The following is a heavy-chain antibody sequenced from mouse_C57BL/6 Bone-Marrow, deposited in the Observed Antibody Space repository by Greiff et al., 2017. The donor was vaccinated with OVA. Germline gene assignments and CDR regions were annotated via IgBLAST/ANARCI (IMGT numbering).Heavy chain of an antibody. J-gene: IGHJ2*01. Sequence: QVQLQQSGPELVKPGASVKISCKASGYAFSSSWMNWVKQRPGKGLEWIGRIYPGDGDTNYNGKFKGKATLTADKSSSTAYMQLSSLTSADAAVYFCARRGLLRRGQGTTITVAS. CDR2: IYPGDGDT. V-gene: IGHV1-82*01. CDR1: GYAFSSSW. CDR3: ARRGLLR. D-gene: IGHD1-2*01.